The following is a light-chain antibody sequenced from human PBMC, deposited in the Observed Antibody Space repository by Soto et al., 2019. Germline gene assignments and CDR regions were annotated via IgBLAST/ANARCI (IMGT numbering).Light chain of an antibody. V-gene: IGKV3-20*01. CDR3: QQYGSSPPIT. J-gene: IGKJ5*01. CDR2: GAS. Sequence: IVLTLSASTLSLSPGERATISCRASQSVSSSYLAWYQQKPGQAPRLLIYGASSRATGIPDRFSGSGSGTDFTLTISRLEPEDFAVYYCQQYGSSPPITFGQGTRLEIK. CDR1: QSVSSSY.